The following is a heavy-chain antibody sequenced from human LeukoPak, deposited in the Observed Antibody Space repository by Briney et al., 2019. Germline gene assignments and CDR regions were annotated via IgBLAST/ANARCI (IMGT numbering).Heavy chain of an antibody. CDR1: SESFSGYF. CDR2: INYSGST. D-gene: IGHD3-9*01. CDR3: ARHAHDILTGSTDAFDI. Sequence: SETLSLTCAIYSESFSGYFWSWIRQPPGKGLEWIGEINYSGSTNYNPSLKSRVTISVDTSKNQFSLKLSSVTAADTAVYYYARHAHDILTGSTDAFDIWGQGTMVTVSS. J-gene: IGHJ3*02. V-gene: IGHV4-34*01.